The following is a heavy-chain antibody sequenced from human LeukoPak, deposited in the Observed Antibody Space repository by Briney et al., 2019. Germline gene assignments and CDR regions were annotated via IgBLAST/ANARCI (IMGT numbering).Heavy chain of an antibody. CDR1: GFTFSGSA. CDR3: TSGRSYYGSGSYY. V-gene: IGHV3-73*01. J-gene: IGHJ4*02. D-gene: IGHD3-10*01. CDR2: IRSKANSYAT. Sequence: GGSLTLSCAASGFTFSGSAMHWVRQASGKGLEWVGRIRSKANSYATAYAASVKGRFTISRDDSKNTAYLQMNSLKTEDTAVYYCTSGRSYYGSGSYYWGQGTLVTVSS.